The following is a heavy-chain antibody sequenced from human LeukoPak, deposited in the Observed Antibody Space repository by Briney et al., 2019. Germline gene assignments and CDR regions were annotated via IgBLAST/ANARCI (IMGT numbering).Heavy chain of an antibody. V-gene: IGHV3-48*01. CDR1: GFTFSSYS. CDR2: ISSSSSTI. D-gene: IGHD3-3*01. Sequence: GGSLRLSCAASGFTFSSYSVNWVRQAPGKGLEWVSYISSSSSTIYYADSVKGRFTISRDNAKNSLYLQMNSLRAEDTAVYYCARDKDDFWSGYFDYYYYGMDVWGQGTTVTVSS. J-gene: IGHJ6*02. CDR3: ARDKDDFWSGYFDYYYYGMDV.